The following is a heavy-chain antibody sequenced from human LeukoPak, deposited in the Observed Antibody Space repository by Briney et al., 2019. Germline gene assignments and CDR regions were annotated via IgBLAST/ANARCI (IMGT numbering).Heavy chain of an antibody. Sequence: APVKVSCKASGYTFTGYYMHWVRQAPGQGLEWRGWINPNSGGTNYAQKFQGRVTMTRDTSISTAYMELSRLSSDDTAVYYCARELGSRGRKWLVRGVNTVDYWGQGTLVTVSS. V-gene: IGHV1-2*02. J-gene: IGHJ4*02. CDR3: ARELGSRGRKWLVRGVNTVDY. D-gene: IGHD6-19*01. CDR2: INPNSGGT. CDR1: GYTFTGYY.